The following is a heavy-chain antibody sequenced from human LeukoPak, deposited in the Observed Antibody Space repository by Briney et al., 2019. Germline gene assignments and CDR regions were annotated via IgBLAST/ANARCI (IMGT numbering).Heavy chain of an antibody. CDR3: ARGPNSSGWYGY. CDR1: GYTFTSYG. J-gene: IGHJ4*02. Sequence: ASVKVSRKASGYTFTSYGISWVRQAPGQGLEWMGWISTYNGNTNYAQKLQGRVTMSTDTSTSTAYMELRSLRSDDTAVYYCARGPNSSGWYGYWGQGTLVTVSS. CDR2: ISTYNGNT. D-gene: IGHD6-19*01. V-gene: IGHV1-18*01.